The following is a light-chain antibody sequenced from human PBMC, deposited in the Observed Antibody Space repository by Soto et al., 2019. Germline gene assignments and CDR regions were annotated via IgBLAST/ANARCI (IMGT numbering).Light chain of an antibody. CDR3: QHYNDWPPAFT. J-gene: IGKJ3*01. V-gene: IGKV3-15*01. Sequence: EILMTQSPATLSGSPGDRATLSCRASQSLSRNLAWYQQKPGQAPRLLIYGASTRASGIPARFSGGGSGTEFTLTISSLQSEDFALYYCQHYNDWPPAFTFGPGTKVDL. CDR2: GAS. CDR1: QSLSRN.